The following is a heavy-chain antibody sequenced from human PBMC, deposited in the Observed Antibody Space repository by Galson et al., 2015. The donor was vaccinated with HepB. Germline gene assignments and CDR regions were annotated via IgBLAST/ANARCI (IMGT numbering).Heavy chain of an antibody. Sequence: SLRLSCAASGFTFKTYAMHWVRQAQGKGLEWLSGISGSGGDTYYPDSVKGRFTISRDNSKSTLYLHMNILRADDTAVYYCAKDPRYSDILTSSYYFDYWGQGNL. J-gene: IGHJ4*02. CDR1: GFTFKTYA. CDR3: AKDPRYSDILTSSYYFDY. D-gene: IGHD3-9*01. V-gene: IGHV3-23*01. CDR2: ISGSGGDT.